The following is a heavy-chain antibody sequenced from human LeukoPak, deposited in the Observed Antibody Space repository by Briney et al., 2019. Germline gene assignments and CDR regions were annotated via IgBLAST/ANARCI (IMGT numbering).Heavy chain of an antibody. Sequence: GESLKISCKGSGYSFTSYWIGWVRQMPGKGLEWMGIIYPDSSDTRYSPSFQGQVTISADKSISTAYLQWNSLKVSDTAMYYCARLADSTGYSFDYWGQGALVTVSS. CDR1: GYSFTSYW. CDR2: IYPDSSDT. V-gene: IGHV5-51*01. CDR3: ARLADSTGYSFDY. J-gene: IGHJ4*02. D-gene: IGHD3-22*01.